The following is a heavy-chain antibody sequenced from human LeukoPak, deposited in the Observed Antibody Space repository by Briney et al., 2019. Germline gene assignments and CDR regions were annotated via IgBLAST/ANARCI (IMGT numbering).Heavy chain of an antibody. Sequence: ASVKVSCKASGYTFTSYGISWVRQAPGQGLEWMGWISAYNGNTNYAQKLQGRVTMTTDTSTSTAYMELRSLRSDDTAVYYCAKVVTTVDYYYGMDVWGQGTTVTVSS. CDR2: ISAYNGNT. CDR3: AKVVTTVDYYYGMDV. D-gene: IGHD4-17*01. J-gene: IGHJ6*02. CDR1: GYTFTSYG. V-gene: IGHV1-18*01.